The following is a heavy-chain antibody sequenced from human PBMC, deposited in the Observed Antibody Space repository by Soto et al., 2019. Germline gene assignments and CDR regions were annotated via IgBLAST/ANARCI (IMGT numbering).Heavy chain of an antibody. CDR1: GFSFTNYW. CDR3: ARQSGNYSPLGYFDS. J-gene: IGHJ4*02. D-gene: IGHD1-26*01. CDR2: IFPGNSDP. Sequence: XESLKLSCKGSGFSFTNYWIGLVRQMPGKGLEWMGIIFPGNSDPRYGPSFQGQVTISVDKSVNTAYLQWTSLEASDTAMYFCARQSGNYSPLGYFDSWGQGTLVTVSS. V-gene: IGHV5-51*01.